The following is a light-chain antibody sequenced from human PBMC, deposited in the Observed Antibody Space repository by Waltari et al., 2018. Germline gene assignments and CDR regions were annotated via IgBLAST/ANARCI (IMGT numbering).Light chain of an antibody. V-gene: IGLV2-23*02. Sequence: QSALTQPASVSGSPGQSITISCTGTSSDVGSYNLVSWYQHLPGKAPKLNIYGVSKRPPGVSNRFSGSKSGNTASLTISGLRTEDEADYYCCSYAGGSAFVFGTGTKITVL. CDR1: SSDVGSYNL. CDR2: GVS. J-gene: IGLJ1*01. CDR3: CSYAGGSAFV.